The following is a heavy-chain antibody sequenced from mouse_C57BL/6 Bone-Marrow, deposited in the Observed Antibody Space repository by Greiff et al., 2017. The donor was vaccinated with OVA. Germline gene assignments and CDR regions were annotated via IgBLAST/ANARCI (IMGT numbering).Heavy chain of an antibody. CDR2: ISDGGSYT. D-gene: IGHD2-3*01. V-gene: IGHV5-4*03. CDR3: ARSDGYYVDY. J-gene: IGHJ2*01. CDR1: GFTFSSYA. Sequence: EVKVEESGGGLVKPGGSLKLSCAASGFTFSSYAMSWVRQTPEKRLEWVATISDGGSYTYYPDNVKGRFTISRDNAKNNLYLQMSHLKSEDTAMYYCARSDGYYVDYWGQGTTLTVSS.